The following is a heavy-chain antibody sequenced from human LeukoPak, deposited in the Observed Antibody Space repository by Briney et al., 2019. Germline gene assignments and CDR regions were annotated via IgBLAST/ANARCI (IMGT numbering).Heavy chain of an antibody. CDR2: ITPIFGTA. Sequence: GGITPIFGTANFAQKFQGRVSITADGSTSTAFMELSSLRSEDTAVYYCARGTYSSSFDIDYWGQGTLVTVSS. CDR3: ARGTYSSSFDIDY. J-gene: IGHJ4*02. D-gene: IGHD6-6*01. V-gene: IGHV1-69*01.